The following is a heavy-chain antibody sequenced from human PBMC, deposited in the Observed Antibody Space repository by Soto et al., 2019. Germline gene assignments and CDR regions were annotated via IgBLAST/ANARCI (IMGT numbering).Heavy chain of an antibody. CDR2: IKQDGSEK. CDR1: GFTFSSYW. D-gene: IGHD3-3*01. CDR3: ARRGELRLRWGRDV. V-gene: IGHV3-7*01. J-gene: IGHJ6*02. Sequence: EVQLVESGGGLVQPGGSLRLSCAASGFTFSSYWMSWVRQAPGKGLEWVANIKQDGSEKYYVDSVKGRFTISRDNAKNSLYLQMNSLRAEDTAVYYCARRGELRLRWGRDVWGQGTTVTVSS.